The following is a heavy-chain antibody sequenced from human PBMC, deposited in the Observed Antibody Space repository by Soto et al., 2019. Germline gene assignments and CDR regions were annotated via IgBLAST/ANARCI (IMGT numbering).Heavy chain of an antibody. Sequence: QVQLVESGGGLVKPGGSLRLSCAASGFTFSDYYMSWIRQAPGKGLEWVSYISSSGSTIYYADSVKGRFTITRDNAKNSLYLQMNSLRAEDTAVYYCSRYIRNYDFWIFGMDVWGQGTTVTVSS. CDR1: GFTFSDYY. CDR3: SRYIRNYDFWIFGMDV. D-gene: IGHD3-3*01. V-gene: IGHV3-11*01. J-gene: IGHJ6*02. CDR2: ISSSGSTI.